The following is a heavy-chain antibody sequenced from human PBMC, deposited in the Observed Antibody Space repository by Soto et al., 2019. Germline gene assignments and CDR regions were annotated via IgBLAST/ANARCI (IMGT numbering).Heavy chain of an antibody. CDR2: SRNKAKKYTT. CDR3: VRITGDRNWFDP. D-gene: IGHD1-20*01. Sequence: EVQVVESGGGLVQPGGSLRLSCVGSGFTFSDHYMDWVRRASGKGLEWVGRSRNKAKKYTTDFAASVRGRFTISRDDSKKSVFLQMNSLQTEDTAVYYCVRITGDRNWFDPWGQGTLVTVSS. J-gene: IGHJ5*02. V-gene: IGHV3-72*01. CDR1: GFTFSDHY.